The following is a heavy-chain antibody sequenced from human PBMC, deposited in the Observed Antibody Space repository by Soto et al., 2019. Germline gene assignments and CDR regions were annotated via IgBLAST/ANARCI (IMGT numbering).Heavy chain of an antibody. V-gene: IGHV3-30-3*01. J-gene: IGHJ4*02. CDR3: ARPEYYSGSYPDY. CDR2: ISYDGSNK. CDR1: GFTFSSYA. D-gene: IGHD3-10*01. Sequence: QVQLVESGGGVVQPGRSLRLSCAASGFTFSSYAMLWVRQAPGKGLEWVAVISYDGSNKYYAHSVKGRLTISRDNSKTTLYLQMNSLRAEDTAVYYCARPEYYSGSYPDYWGQGTLVTVSS.